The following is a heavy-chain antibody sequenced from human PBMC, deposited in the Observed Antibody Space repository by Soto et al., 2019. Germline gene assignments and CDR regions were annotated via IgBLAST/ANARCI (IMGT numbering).Heavy chain of an antibody. D-gene: IGHD6-13*01. J-gene: IGHJ4*02. CDR2: MYYSGST. Sequence: QVQLRESGPGLVKPSQTLSLTCTVSGGSIRSGGCYWSWIRQHPGNGLEWIGYMYYSGSTYYNPSLKSRVTISVVTSKNQFSLKLSSVTATNPGVYYCARDYLAARVPHSGYWGQGTLVTVSS. CDR1: GGSIRSGGCY. V-gene: IGHV4-31*03. CDR3: ARDYLAARVPHSGY.